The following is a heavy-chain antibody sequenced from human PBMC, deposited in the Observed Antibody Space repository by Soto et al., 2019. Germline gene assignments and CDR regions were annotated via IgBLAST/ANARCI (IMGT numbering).Heavy chain of an antibody. D-gene: IGHD3-22*01. V-gene: IGHV3-53*04. Sequence: EVQLVESGGGLVQPGGSLRLSCAASGFTVSANFMSWVRQAPGKGLEWVSVIYSGGGTYYADFVKGRFTISRHNSKKPRDLQRNSLRVEDTAVYYWARGGPGGYDSSGYSDAFDIWGQGTMVTVSS. J-gene: IGHJ3*02. CDR3: ARGGPGGYDSSGYSDAFDI. CDR2: IYSGGGT. CDR1: GFTVSANF.